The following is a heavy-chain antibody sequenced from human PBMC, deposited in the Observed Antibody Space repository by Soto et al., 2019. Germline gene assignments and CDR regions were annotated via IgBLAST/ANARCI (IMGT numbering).Heavy chain of an antibody. CDR3: AKDRAKWELLEDY. J-gene: IGHJ4*02. CDR1: GFTFSSYA. CDR2: IRGSGGST. V-gene: IGHV3-23*01. D-gene: IGHD1-26*01. Sequence: EVQLLESGGVLVQPGGSLRLSCAASGFTFSSYAMTWVRQAPGKGLEWVSTIRGSGGSTYYADSVKGRFTISRDNSKDTLYLQMNSLRAEDTPAYYCAKDRAKWELLEDYWGQGTLVTVSS.